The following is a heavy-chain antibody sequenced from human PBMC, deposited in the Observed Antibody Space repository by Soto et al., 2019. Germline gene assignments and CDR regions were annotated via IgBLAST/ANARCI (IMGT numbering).Heavy chain of an antibody. J-gene: IGHJ6*02. CDR3: ARDAFEIYYKFGLDV. D-gene: IGHD3-10*01. Sequence: GGSLRLSCAASGFSFSDYEMNWVRQTPGKGLEWLSYISSSGGTIKYADSVKGRFTISRDNAKNSLYPQMHSLRADDTAVYYCARDAFEIYYKFGLDVWGQGTPVTVSS. CDR1: GFSFSDYE. V-gene: IGHV3-48*03. CDR2: ISSSGGTI.